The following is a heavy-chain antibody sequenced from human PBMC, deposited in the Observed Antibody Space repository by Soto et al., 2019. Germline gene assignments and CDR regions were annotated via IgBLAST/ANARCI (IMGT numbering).Heavy chain of an antibody. CDR1: GFTFDDYA. CDR3: ANGCSGGSCYGAFDI. Sequence: EVQLVESGGGLVQPGRSLRLSCAASGFTFDDYAMHWVRQAPGKGLEWVSGISWNSGSIGYADSVKGRFTISRDNAKNSLYLQMNSLIAEDTALYYCANGCSGGSCYGAFDIWGQGTMVTVSS. V-gene: IGHV3-9*01. CDR2: ISWNSGSI. D-gene: IGHD2-15*01. J-gene: IGHJ3*02.